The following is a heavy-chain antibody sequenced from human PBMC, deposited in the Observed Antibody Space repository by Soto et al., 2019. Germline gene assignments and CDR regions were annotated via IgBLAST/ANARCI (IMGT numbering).Heavy chain of an antibody. J-gene: IGHJ4*02. Sequence: PVWSMRLSCAASGFSLSTYWMVWVRQVPGKGLVFVSRINSDGSDTTYADSVKGRFTISRDNAKNTVYLQANSLTAEDTAMYYGARDPPNTILMDGWGQGNLVTVCS. CDR1: GFSLSTYW. V-gene: IGHV3-74*01. CDR3: ARDPPNTILMDG. CDR2: INSDGSDT. D-gene: IGHD3-9*01.